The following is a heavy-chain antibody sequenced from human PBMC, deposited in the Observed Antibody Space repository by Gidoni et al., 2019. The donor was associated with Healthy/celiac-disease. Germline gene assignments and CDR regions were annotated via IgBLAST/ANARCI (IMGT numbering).Heavy chain of an antibody. V-gene: IGHV3-30*18. CDR2: ISYDGSNK. CDR3: AKDRPKLWFGELDY. D-gene: IGHD3-10*01. Sequence: QVQLVESGGGVVQPGRSLRLSFAASGLTFSSYGMHWVRPAPGKGLEWVAVISYDGSNKYYADSVKGRLTISRDNSKNTLYLQMNSLRAEDTAVYYCAKDRPKLWFGELDYWGQGTLVTVSA. J-gene: IGHJ4*02. CDR1: GLTFSSYG.